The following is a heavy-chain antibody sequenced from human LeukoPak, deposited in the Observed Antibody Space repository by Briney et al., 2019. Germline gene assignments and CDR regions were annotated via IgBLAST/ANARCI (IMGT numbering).Heavy chain of an antibody. CDR2: IWSHGNRK. CDR1: GFSFSSYG. V-gene: IGHV3-33*01. CDR3: ARDSAADDNDFDV. D-gene: IGHD6-25*01. Sequence: GGSLRLSCIPSGFSFSSYGMHWVRQAPGKGLEWVAVIWSHGNRKHHSDSVEGRFAISRDNSKNVLYLQMNNLRAEDTALYYCARDSAADDNDFDVWGQGTMVTVSS. J-gene: IGHJ3*01.